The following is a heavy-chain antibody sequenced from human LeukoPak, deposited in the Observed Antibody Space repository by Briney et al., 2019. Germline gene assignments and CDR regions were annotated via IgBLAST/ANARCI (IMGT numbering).Heavy chain of an antibody. CDR1: GGSISSGGYY. V-gene: IGHV4-31*03. Sequence: SQTLSLTCTGPGGSISSGGYYWNWIRQHPGKGLEWIGYIYNSGSTYYNPSLKSRCTISVDTSKNQLSLRLSSVTAADTAVYYCARGFCTNGVCSSDYFDYWGQGTLVTVSS. CDR2: IYNSGST. J-gene: IGHJ4*02. CDR3: ARGFCTNGVCSSDYFDY. D-gene: IGHD2-8*01.